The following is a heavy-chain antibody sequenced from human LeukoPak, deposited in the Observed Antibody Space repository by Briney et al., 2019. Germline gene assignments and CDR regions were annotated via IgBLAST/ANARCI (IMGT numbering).Heavy chain of an antibody. CDR1: GFIVSSNY. CDR2: ISGSGGRT. CDR3: ARALYDSSGYSKYYYYYYGMDV. Sequence: PGGSLRLSCAASGFIVSSNYMSWVRQAPGKGLEWVSTISGSGGRTYYADSVKGRFTISRDNSKNTLYLQMNSLRAEDTAVYYCARALYDSSGYSKYYYYYYGMDVWGQGTTVTVSS. J-gene: IGHJ6*02. D-gene: IGHD3-22*01. V-gene: IGHV3-53*01.